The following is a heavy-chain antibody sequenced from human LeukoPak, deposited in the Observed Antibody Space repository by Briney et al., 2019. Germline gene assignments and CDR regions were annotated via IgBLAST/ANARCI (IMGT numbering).Heavy chain of an antibody. CDR1: GYIFTTYY. D-gene: IGHD5-12*01. Sequence: ASVKVSCKASGYIFTTYYMHWVRQAPGQGLEWMGIINPSGGSTSYAQKFQGRVTMTRDTSTSTVCMELSSLRSEDTAVYYCARGSGYDAFDIWGQGTMVTVSS. J-gene: IGHJ3*02. V-gene: IGHV1-46*01. CDR2: INPSGGST. CDR3: ARGSGYDAFDI.